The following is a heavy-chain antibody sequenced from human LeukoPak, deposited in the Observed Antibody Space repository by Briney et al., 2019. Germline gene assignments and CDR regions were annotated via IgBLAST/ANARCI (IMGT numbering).Heavy chain of an antibody. J-gene: IGHJ3*02. CDR1: GYTFTGYY. CDR3: ASATTSRDAFDI. Sequence: ASVKVSCKASGYTFTGYYMHWVRQAPGQGLEWMGRINPNSGGTNYAQKFQGRVTMTRDTSINTAYMELTRLKSDDTAVYYCASATTSRDAFDIWGQGTMVTVSS. CDR2: INPNSGGT. V-gene: IGHV1-2*02. D-gene: IGHD4-11*01.